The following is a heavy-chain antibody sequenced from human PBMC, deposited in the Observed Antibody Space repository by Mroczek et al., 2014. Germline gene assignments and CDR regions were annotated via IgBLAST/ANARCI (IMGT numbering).Heavy chain of an antibody. Sequence: QVQLQESGPGLVKPSQTLSLTCTVSGGSISSGGYYWSWIRQHPGKGLEWIGYIYYSGSTYYNPSLKSRVTISVDTSKNQFSLKLSSVTAADTAVYYCARGLTDIVVVPAYWFDPGAREPWSPSPQ. CDR3: ARGLTDIVVVPAYWFDP. J-gene: IGHJ5*02. CDR1: GGSISSGGYY. CDR2: IYYSGST. D-gene: IGHD2-2*01. V-gene: IGHV4-31*03.